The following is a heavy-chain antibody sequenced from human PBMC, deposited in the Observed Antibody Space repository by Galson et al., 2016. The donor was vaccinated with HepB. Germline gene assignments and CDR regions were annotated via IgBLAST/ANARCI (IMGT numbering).Heavy chain of an antibody. Sequence: SETLSLTCSVSGASVSSPTSYWNWIRQPPGKGLEWIGYIHYSGSSKCNPPLKSRVTMSVDTSKNQFSLRLSSVTAADTAVYYCARWGTYSEKHAFDIWGQGTMVTVSS. V-gene: IGHV4-61*01. J-gene: IGHJ3*02. CDR3: ARWGTYSEKHAFDI. D-gene: IGHD3-16*01. CDR2: IHYSGSS. CDR1: GASVSSPTSY.